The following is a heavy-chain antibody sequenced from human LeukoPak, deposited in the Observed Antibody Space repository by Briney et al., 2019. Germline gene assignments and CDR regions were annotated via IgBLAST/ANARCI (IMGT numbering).Heavy chain of an antibody. D-gene: IGHD3-10*01. J-gene: IGHJ6*02. CDR3: ARDREGPHYYGSGSYYYYYYGMDV. V-gene: IGHV1-46*01. Sequence: ASVKVSCKASGYTFTSYYMHWVRQAPGQGLEWMGIINPSGGSTSYAQKLQGRVTMTTDTSTSTAYMELRSLRSDDTAVYYCARDREGPHYYGSGSYYYYYYGMDVWGQGTTVTVSS. CDR2: INPSGGST. CDR1: GYTFTSYY.